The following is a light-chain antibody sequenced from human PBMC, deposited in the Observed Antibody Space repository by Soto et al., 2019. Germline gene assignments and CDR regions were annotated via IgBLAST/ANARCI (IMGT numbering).Light chain of an antibody. CDR3: SSYTSSSTYV. CDR2: DVT. V-gene: IGLV2-14*03. CDR1: SSDVGGYNY. Sequence: QSALNQPASGSGFPGESLTISCTGTSSDVGGYNYVSWYQQHPGKAPKLMIYDVTNRPSGVSNRFSGSKSGYTASLTISGLQAEDEADYYCSSYTSSSTYVFGTGTKVTV. J-gene: IGLJ1*01.